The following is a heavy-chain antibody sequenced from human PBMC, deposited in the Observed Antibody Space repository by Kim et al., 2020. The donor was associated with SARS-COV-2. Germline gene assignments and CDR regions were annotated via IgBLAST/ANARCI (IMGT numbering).Heavy chain of an antibody. J-gene: IGHJ4*02. D-gene: IGHD4-17*01. Sequence: SETLSLTCTVSGGSISSGGYYWSWIRQHPGKGLEWIGYIYYSGSTYYNPSLKSRVTISVDTSKNQFSLKLSSVTAADTAVYYCARGLYGDHFPISLDYWGQGTLVTVSS. CDR1: GGSISSGGYY. CDR3: ARGLYGDHFPISLDY. CDR2: IYYSGST. V-gene: IGHV4-31*03.